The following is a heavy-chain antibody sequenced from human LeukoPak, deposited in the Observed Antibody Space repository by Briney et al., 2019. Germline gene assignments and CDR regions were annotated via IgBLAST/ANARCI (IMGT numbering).Heavy chain of an antibody. Sequence: GASVKVSCKASGYTFTGYYMHWVRQAPGHGLEWMGWINPNSGGTNYAQKFQGRVTMTRDTSISTAYMELSRLRSDDTAVYYCARERNGTYSSDYYFDYWGQGTLVTVSS. CDR3: ARERNGTYSSDYYFDY. V-gene: IGHV1-2*02. J-gene: IGHJ4*02. CDR2: INPNSGGT. CDR1: GYTFTGYY. D-gene: IGHD2-15*01.